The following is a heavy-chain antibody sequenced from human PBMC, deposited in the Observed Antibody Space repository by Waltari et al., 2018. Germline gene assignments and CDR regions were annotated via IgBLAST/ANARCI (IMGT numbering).Heavy chain of an antibody. Sequence: QVQLVESGGGVVQPGRSLRLSCAASGFTFSSYGLHWVRQAPGKGLEWVAVISYDGSNKYYADSVKGRFTISRDNSKNTLYLQMNSLRAEDTAVYYCAKDHPYCSGGSCPADFDYWGQGTLVTVSS. V-gene: IGHV3-30*18. CDR3: AKDHPYCSGGSCPADFDY. CDR2: ISYDGSNK. CDR1: GFTFSSYG. D-gene: IGHD2-15*01. J-gene: IGHJ4*02.